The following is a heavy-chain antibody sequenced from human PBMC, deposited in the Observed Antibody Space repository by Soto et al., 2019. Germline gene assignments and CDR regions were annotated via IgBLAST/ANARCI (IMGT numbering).Heavy chain of an antibody. CDR2: INHSGST. J-gene: IGHJ6*04. V-gene: IGHV4-34*01. Sequence: PSETLSLTCAVYGGSFSGYYWSWIRQPPWEGLEWVGEINHSGSTSYNPSLKSRVTISVDMSKNQFSLKLSSVTAADKAVYYCATQLEILAHPRTEKNKEYWGKGTTVTVPS. CDR3: ATQLEILAHPRTEKNKEY. D-gene: IGHD3-3*01. CDR1: GGSFSGYY.